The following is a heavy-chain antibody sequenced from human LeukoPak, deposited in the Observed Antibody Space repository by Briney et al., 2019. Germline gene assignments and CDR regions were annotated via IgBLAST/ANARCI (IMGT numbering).Heavy chain of an antibody. D-gene: IGHD3-22*01. CDR1: GYTFTSYY. J-gene: IGHJ4*02. CDR3: ARVPPANYDSSGYYSRPFDY. CDR2: IDPGGDTT. Sequence: ASVKVSCKASGYTFTSYYIHWVRQAPGQGLEWMGIIDPGGDTTSSAQKFQGRVTMTRDTSTSTVYMELSSLRSEDTAVYYCARVPPANYDSSGYYSRPFDYWGQGTLVTVSS. V-gene: IGHV1-46*01.